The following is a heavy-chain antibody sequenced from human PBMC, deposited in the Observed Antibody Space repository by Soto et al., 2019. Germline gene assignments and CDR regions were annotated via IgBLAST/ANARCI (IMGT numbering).Heavy chain of an antibody. CDR3: ARVCPSSSWGWFDP. CDR1: GGSISSGGYY. Sequence: QVQLQESGPGLVKPSQTLSLTCTVSGGSISSGGYYWSWIRQHPGKGLEWIGYIYYSGSTYYNPSLTSRVTISVDTSKNQFSLKLSSVTAADTAVYYCARVCPSSSWGWFDPWGQGTLVTVSS. CDR2: IYYSGST. J-gene: IGHJ5*02. D-gene: IGHD6-13*01. V-gene: IGHV4-31*03.